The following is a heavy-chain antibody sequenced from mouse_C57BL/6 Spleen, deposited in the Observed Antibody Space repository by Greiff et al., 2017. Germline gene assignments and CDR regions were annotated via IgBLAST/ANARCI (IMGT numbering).Heavy chain of an antibody. D-gene: IGHD1-1*01. V-gene: IGHV1-4*01. CDR3: ARSYGSSYDY. Sequence: VKLVESGAELARPGASVKMSCKASGYTFTSYTMHWVKQRPGQGLEWIGYINPSSGYTKYNQKFKDKATLTADKSSSTAYMQLSSLTSEDSAVYYCARSYGSSYDYWGQGTTLTVSS. J-gene: IGHJ2*01. CDR1: GYTFTSYT. CDR2: INPSSGYT.